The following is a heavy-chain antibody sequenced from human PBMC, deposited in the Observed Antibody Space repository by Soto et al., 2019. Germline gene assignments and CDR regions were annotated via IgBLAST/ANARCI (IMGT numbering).Heavy chain of an antibody. V-gene: IGHV3-23*01. J-gene: IGHJ4*02. Sequence: GGSLRLSCAASGFTFSSYAMSWVRQAPGKGLEWVSAISGSGGSTYYADSVKGRFTISRDNSKNTLYLQMNSLRAEDTAVYYCAKRGFGYCSSTSCRDIDYWGQGTLVTVSS. CDR2: ISGSGGST. CDR1: GFTFSSYA. D-gene: IGHD2-2*03. CDR3: AKRGFGYCSSTSCRDIDY.